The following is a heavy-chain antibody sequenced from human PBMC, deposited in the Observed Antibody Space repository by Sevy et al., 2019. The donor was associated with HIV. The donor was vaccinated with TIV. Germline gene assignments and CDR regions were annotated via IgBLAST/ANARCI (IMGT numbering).Heavy chain of an antibody. J-gene: IGHJ5*02. D-gene: IGHD5-12*01. CDR2: IYYTGST. Sequence: SETLSLTCTVSGGSISAYYWSWIRQPPGKALEYIGFIYYTGSTYYNPSLKNRVTISVDTSKNQFSLNLSSVTAADTAVYYCTRSPPVRSGDDSLNWFDPWCQGTVVTVSS. CDR3: TRSPPVRSGDDSLNWFDP. CDR1: GGSISAYY. V-gene: IGHV4-59*01.